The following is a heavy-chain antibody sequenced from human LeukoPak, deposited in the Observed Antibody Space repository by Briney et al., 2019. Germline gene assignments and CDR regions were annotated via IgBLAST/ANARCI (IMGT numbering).Heavy chain of an antibody. CDR1: GGSISSYY. Sequence: SETLSLTCTVSGGSISSYYWSWIRQPPGKGLEWIGYIYYSGSTNYNPSLKSRVIISVDTSKNQFSLKLGSVTAADTAVYYCARDLGGSYFNWFDPWGQGTLVTVSS. CDR3: ARDLGGSYFNWFDP. J-gene: IGHJ5*02. D-gene: IGHD1-26*01. CDR2: IYYSGST. V-gene: IGHV4-59*01.